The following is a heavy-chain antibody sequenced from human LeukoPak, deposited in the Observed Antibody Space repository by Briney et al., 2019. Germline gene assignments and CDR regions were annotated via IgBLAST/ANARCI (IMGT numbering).Heavy chain of an antibody. CDR2: IYYSGST. D-gene: IGHD5-24*01. CDR3: ANGRDGYNDPTVDY. CDR1: GGSISSSSYY. J-gene: IGHJ4*02. Sequence: SETLSLTCTVSGGSISSSSYYWGWIRQPPGKGLEWIGSIYYSGSTYYNPSLKSRVTISVDTSKIQFSLKLSSVTAADTAVYYCANGRDGYNDPTVDYWGQGTLVTVSS. V-gene: IGHV4-39*01.